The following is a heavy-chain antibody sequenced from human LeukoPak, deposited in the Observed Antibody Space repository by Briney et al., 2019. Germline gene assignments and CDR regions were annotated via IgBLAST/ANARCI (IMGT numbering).Heavy chain of an antibody. J-gene: IGHJ4*02. CDR3: AREFAGSASGAGY. Sequence: GESLGLSCAASGFTFSSYSMNWVRQAPGKGLEWVSSMSVSSGLIYYADSVKGRFTISRDNAKSSLYLQMNRLRVEDTAVYYCAREFAGSASGAGYWGQGTLVTVSS. V-gene: IGHV3-21*01. D-gene: IGHD1-26*01. CDR1: GFTFSSYS. CDR2: MSVSSGLI.